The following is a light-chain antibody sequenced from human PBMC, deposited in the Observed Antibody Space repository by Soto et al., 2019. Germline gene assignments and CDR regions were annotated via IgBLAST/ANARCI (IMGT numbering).Light chain of an antibody. CDR1: QSVLYSSNNKNY. CDR2: CAS. CDR3: QQYYSTPLT. J-gene: IGKJ1*01. Sequence: IVMTQSPDSLAVSLGERATINCKSSQSVLYSSNNKNYLAWYQQKPGQPPKMLIYCASTRESGVPDRFSGSGSWTDFTLTISSLQAEDVAVYYCQQYYSTPLTFGQGTKLEIK. V-gene: IGKV4-1*01.